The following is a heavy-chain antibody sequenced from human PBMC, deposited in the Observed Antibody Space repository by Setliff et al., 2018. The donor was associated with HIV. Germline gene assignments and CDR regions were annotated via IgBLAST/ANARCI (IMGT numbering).Heavy chain of an antibody. V-gene: IGHV3-15*01. CDR3: STDIPYTGGGTFHI. CDR1: GSTFSTLW. J-gene: IGHJ3*02. D-gene: IGHD3-16*01. Sequence: GGSLRLSCVASGSTFSTLWMSWVRQAPGKGLEWVGLIKSKPDGETTDYAAPWKGRFTISRDDSNNTLYLQMSNLKTDETAVYYCSTDIPYTGGGTFHIWGQGTMVTVSS. CDR2: IKSKPDGETT.